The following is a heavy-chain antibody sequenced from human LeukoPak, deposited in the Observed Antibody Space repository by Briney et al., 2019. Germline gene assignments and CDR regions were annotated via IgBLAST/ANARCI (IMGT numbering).Heavy chain of an antibody. J-gene: IGHJ4*02. D-gene: IGHD1-14*01. V-gene: IGHV1-2*02. CDR3: AREVGGDNRFDY. CDR1: GYTFTDYY. CDR2: INPNSGGT. Sequence: ASVKVSCKASGYTFTDYYMHWVRQVPGQGLEWMGWINPNSGGTNYAQKFQGRVTMTRDTSISTAYMELSRLRSDDTAVYYCAREVGGDNRFDYWGQGTLVTVSS.